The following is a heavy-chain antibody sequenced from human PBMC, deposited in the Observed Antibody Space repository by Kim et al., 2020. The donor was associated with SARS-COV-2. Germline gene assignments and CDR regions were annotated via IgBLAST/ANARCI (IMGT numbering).Heavy chain of an antibody. D-gene: IGHD3-10*01. J-gene: IGHJ6*02. CDR1: GFTFSNYA. CDR2: ITSGGST. CDR3: ARFASGIRVYGMDV. Sequence: GGSLRLSCAASGFTFSNYAMTWVRQAPGKGLEWVSDITSGGSTSYADSVTGRFIISKDNFKDTLFLQMNSLRAEDTAIYYCARFASGIRVYGMDVWGQGTTVTVSS. V-gene: IGHV3-23*01.